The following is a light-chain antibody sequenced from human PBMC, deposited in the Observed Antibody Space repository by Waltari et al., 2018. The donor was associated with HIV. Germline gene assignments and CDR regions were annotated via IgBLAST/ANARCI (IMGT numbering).Light chain of an antibody. V-gene: IGKV1-5*03. CDR2: EAS. J-gene: IGKJ1*01. CDR1: QSVSSW. Sequence: DIQMTQSPSTLSASVGDRITITCRASQSVSSWLAWYQQKPGKVPKLLIYEASSLESGVPSRFSGSGYGTEFALTISSLQPDDFATYYCQQYNSFSWTFGQGTKVDIK. CDR3: QQYNSFSWT.